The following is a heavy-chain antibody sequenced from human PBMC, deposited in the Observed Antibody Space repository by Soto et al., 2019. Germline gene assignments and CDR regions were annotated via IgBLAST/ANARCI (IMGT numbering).Heavy chain of an antibody. CDR2: ISYSGST. J-gene: IGHJ4*02. D-gene: IGHD5-18*01. CDR3: ATMGTPATGLYYFDY. Sequence: SETLCLTCTLSGGSISSGNYYWSWIRQPPGKGLEWIGFISYSGSTYYSLSLKSRVTISVDTSKNQFSLNLSFVTAADTAVYYCATMGTPATGLYYFDYWGQGTLVTVSS. CDR1: GGSISSGNYY. V-gene: IGHV4-30-4*01.